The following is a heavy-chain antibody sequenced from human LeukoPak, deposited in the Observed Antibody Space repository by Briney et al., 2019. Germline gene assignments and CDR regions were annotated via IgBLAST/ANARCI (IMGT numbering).Heavy chain of an antibody. J-gene: IGHJ4*02. CDR3: ATDSPGIAAAGRVY. D-gene: IGHD6-13*01. V-gene: IGHV3-66*02. Sequence: GGSLRLSCAASGFTVSSNYMRWVRQAPGKGLEWVSVIYSGGSTYYADSVKGRFTISRDNSKNTLYLQMNSLRAEDTAVYYCATDSPGIAAAGRVYWGQGTLVTVSS. CDR1: GFTVSSNY. CDR2: IYSGGST.